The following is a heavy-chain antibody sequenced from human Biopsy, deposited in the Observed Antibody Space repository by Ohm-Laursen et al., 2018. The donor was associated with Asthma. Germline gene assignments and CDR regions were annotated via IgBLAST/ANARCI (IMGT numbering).Heavy chain of an antibody. D-gene: IGHD3-22*01. CDR1: GFVFSLCG. J-gene: IGHJ3*02. Sequence: SLRLSCAASGFVFSLCGMHWVRQGPGKGLERVALVSSDGHNKYYEDSVKGRFTISRDNSRKRPYLQINRLTVEDSAVYFCARQTGQDYGDSSGFDIWGQGAKVAVSS. CDR2: VSSDGHNK. V-gene: IGHV3-30*03. CDR3: ARQTGQDYGDSSGFDI.